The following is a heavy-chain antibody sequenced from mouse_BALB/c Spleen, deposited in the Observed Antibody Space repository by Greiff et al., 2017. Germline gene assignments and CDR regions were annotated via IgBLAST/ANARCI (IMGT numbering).Heavy chain of an antibody. J-gene: IGHJ4*01. CDR3: ARIRDGNYVRYAMDY. Sequence: VQLQQSGAELVRPGTSVTISCKASGYAFTNYWLGWVKQRPGHGLEWIGDIYPGSGNTYYNEKFKGKATLTADKSSSTAYMQLSSLTSEASAVYFCARIRDGNYVRYAMDYWGQGTSVTVAS. D-gene: IGHD2-1*01. CDR2: IYPGSGNT. V-gene: IGHV1-63*01. CDR1: GYAFTNYW.